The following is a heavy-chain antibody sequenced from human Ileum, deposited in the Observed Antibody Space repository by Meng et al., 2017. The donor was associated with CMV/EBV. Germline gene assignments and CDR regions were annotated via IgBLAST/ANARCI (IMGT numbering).Heavy chain of an antibody. CDR3: ARGRIGGGNDY. Sequence: SCKSSGYTFTYYYVHCVRQAPGQGLQWMGWINTNTGGTTYSQKFQGRVTLTRDTSTGTVYMELSSLRSDDTALFYCARGRIGGGNDYWGQGSLVTVSS. CDR1: GYTFTYYY. CDR2: INTNTGGT. D-gene: IGHD2-15*01. J-gene: IGHJ4*02. V-gene: IGHV1-2*02.